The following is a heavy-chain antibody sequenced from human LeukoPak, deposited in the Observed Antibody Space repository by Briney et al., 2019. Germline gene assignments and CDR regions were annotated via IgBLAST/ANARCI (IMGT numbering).Heavy chain of an antibody. CDR1: GFTFSSYA. Sequence: GGSLRLSCAASGFTFSSYAMSWVRQAPGKGVEWVSAISGSGGSTYYADSVKGRFTICRDNSKNTLYLQMNSLRAEDTAVYYCAKGYDYVWGSHRYPFDIWGQGTMVTVSS. J-gene: IGHJ3*02. V-gene: IGHV3-23*01. D-gene: IGHD3-16*02. CDR2: ISGSGGST. CDR3: AKGYDYVWGSHRYPFDI.